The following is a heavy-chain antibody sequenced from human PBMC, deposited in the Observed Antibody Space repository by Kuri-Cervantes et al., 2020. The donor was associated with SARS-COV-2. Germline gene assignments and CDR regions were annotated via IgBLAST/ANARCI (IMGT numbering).Heavy chain of an antibody. CDR2: ITPFNGNT. V-gene: IGHV1-45*02. D-gene: IGHD7-27*01. CDR1: GDSFSSYS. Sequence: SVKVSCKASGDSFSSYSFNWVRQAPGQALEWMGWITPFNGNTNYAQKFQDRVTITKDRSMSTAYMELSSLRSEDTAMYYCASVNWGDSNAFDIWGQGTMVTVSS. CDR3: ASVNWGDSNAFDI. J-gene: IGHJ3*02.